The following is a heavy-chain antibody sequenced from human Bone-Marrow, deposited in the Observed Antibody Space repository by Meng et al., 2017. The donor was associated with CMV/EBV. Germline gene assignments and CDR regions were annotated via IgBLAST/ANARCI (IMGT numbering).Heavy chain of an antibody. J-gene: IGHJ4*02. CDR3: ASSLAIITFFDF. CDR2: ISADSTYI. D-gene: IGHD1-14*01. Sequence: CAASGLSFTSYSMNWVRQAPGKALEWVSSISADSTYIYYPDSLKGRFTISRDNAKNSVSLQMNSLRDEDTAVYYCASSLAIITFFDFWGQGTLVTVSS. CDR1: GLSFTSYS. V-gene: IGHV3-21*01.